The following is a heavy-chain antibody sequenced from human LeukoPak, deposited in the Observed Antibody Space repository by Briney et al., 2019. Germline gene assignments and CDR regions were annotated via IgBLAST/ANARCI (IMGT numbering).Heavy chain of an antibody. Sequence: SETLSLTCAVYGGSFSGYYWSWIRQPPGKGLEWIGEINHSGSTNYNPSLKSRVTISVDTSKNQFSLKLSSVTAADTAVYYCARHVKRTIRAFDIWGQGTMVTVSS. D-gene: IGHD3-9*01. CDR3: ARHVKRTIRAFDI. V-gene: IGHV4-34*01. CDR1: GGSFSGYY. J-gene: IGHJ3*02. CDR2: INHSGST.